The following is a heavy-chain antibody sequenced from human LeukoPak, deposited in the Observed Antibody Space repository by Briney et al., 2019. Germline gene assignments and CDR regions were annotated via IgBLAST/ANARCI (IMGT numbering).Heavy chain of an antibody. CDR3: ARGDYYDSSGLGDY. D-gene: IGHD3-22*01. CDR1: GFTFSSYA. V-gene: IGHV3-64*01. J-gene: IGHJ4*02. CDR2: ISSNGGST. Sequence: PGGSLRLSCAASGFTFSSYAMHWVRQAPGKGLEYVSAISSNGGSTYYANSVKGRFTISRDNSKNTLYLQMGSLRAEDMAVHYCARGDYYDSSGLGDYWGQGTLVTVSS.